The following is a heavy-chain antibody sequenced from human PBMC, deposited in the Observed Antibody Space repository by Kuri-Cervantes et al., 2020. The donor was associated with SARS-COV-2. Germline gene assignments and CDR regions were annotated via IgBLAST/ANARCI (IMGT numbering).Heavy chain of an antibody. V-gene: IGHV5-51*01. CDR2: IYPGDSDT. CDR3: ASAPWSGQTYDY. J-gene: IGHJ4*02. Sequence: GGSLRLSCKGSGYSFSSYWIAWVRQAPGKGLECMGIIYPGDSDTTYSPSFQGQVTISADKSISTAYLQWSSLKASDTAMYYCASAPWSGQTYDYWGQGTLVTVSS. CDR1: GYSFSSYW. D-gene: IGHD3-3*01.